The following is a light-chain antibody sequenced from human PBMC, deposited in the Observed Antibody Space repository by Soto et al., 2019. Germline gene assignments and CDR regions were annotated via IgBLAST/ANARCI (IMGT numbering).Light chain of an antibody. V-gene: IGLV2-14*01. CDR1: GSDVGGYKY. J-gene: IGLJ1*01. CDR3: SSYTSSVTYV. CDR2: EVS. Sequence: QSVLTQPASVSGSPGQSITISCTGSGSDVGGYKYVSWYQQYPGKAPKLIIFEVSNRPSGVSDRFSGSKSGNTASLTIAGLQAEDEADYFCSSYTSSVTYVFGTGTKVTVL.